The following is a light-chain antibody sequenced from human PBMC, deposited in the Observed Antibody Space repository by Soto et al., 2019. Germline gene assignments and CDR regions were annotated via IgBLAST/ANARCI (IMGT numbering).Light chain of an antibody. CDR1: QTIGNY. CDR3: QQSYNTPRT. Sequence: TITCRASQTIGNYLNWYQQRPGKAPNLMISAASTLQSGVPSRFSGSGSGTDFTLTITSLQPEDFATYYCQQSYNTPRTFGQGTKVDIK. J-gene: IGKJ1*01. CDR2: AAS. V-gene: IGKV1-39*01.